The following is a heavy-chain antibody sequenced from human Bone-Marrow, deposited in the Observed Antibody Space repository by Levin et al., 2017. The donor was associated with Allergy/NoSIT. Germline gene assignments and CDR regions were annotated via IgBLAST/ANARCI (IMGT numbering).Heavy chain of an antibody. CDR1: GYTFTGYY. CDR3: ARLSHYNDSC. J-gene: IGHJ4*02. V-gene: IGHV1-2*02. D-gene: IGHD3-22*01. CDR2: IKPNSGGP. Sequence: ASVKVSCKASGYTFTGYYLHWVRQAPGQGPEWMGWIKPNSGGPNYAQKFQGRVTMTRDTSISTAYMELSRLRSDDTAVYYCARLSHYNDSCWGPGTLVTVSS.